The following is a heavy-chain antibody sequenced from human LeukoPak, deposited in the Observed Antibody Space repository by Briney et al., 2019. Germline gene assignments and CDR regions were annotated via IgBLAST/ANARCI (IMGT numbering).Heavy chain of an antibody. CDR2: IWYDGSNK. Sequence: SGGTLRLSCAASGFTFSSYGMHWVRQAPGKGLEWVAVIWYDGSNKYYADSVKGRFTISRDNSKNTLYLQMNSLRAKDTAVYYCARDPYSSSWRGANWFDPWGQGTLVTVSS. J-gene: IGHJ5*02. D-gene: IGHD6-13*01. V-gene: IGHV3-33*01. CDR3: ARDPYSSSWRGANWFDP. CDR1: GFTFSSYG.